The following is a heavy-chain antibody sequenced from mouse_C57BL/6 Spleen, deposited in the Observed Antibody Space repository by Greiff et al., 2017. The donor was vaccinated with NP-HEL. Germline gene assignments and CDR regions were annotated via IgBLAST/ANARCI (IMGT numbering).Heavy chain of an antibody. CDR3: ARSDDSNFDY. J-gene: IGHJ2*01. D-gene: IGHD2-5*01. CDR1: GYTFTSYW. Sequence: QVQLQQSGAELVRPGSSVKLSCKASGYTFTSYWMDWVKQRPGQGLEWIGNIYPSDSETHYNQKFKDKATLTVDKSSSTAYMQLSSLTSEDSAVYYCARSDDSNFDYWGQGTTLTVSS. V-gene: IGHV1-61*01. CDR2: IYPSDSET.